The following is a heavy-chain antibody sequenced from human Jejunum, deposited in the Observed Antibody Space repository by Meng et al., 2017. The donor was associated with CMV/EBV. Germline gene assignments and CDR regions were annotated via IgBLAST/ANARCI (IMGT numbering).Heavy chain of an antibody. CDR3: ARGLEYYDSNGYYGGDDAFDI. J-gene: IGHJ3*02. Sequence: DITWVRQATGQGLEWMGWMNPNRGNAGYAQKFQGRVTMTRNTSISTAYMELSSLRSEDTAVYYCARGLEYYDSNGYYGGDDAFDIWGQGTRVTVSS. CDR1: D. CDR2: MNPNRGNA. V-gene: IGHV1-8*01. D-gene: IGHD3-22*01.